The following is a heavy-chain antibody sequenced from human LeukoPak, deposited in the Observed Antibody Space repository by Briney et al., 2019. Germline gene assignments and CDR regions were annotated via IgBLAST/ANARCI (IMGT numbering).Heavy chain of an antibody. CDR1: GGTFSSYA. J-gene: IGHJ6*03. V-gene: IGHV1-69*13. CDR3: ARDRGPVPAARAYYMDV. Sequence: ASVKVSCKASGGTFSSYAISWVRQAPGQGLEWMGGIIPIFGTANCAQKFQGRVTITADESTSTAYMELRSLRSDDTAVYYCARDRGPVPAARAYYMDVWGKGTTVTVSS. CDR2: IIPIFGTA. D-gene: IGHD2-2*01.